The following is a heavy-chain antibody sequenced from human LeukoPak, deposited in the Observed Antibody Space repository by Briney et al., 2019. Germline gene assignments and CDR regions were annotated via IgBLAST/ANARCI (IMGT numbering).Heavy chain of an antibody. Sequence: SETLSLTCTVSGGSISSGDYYWSWIRQPPGKGLEWIGYIYYSGSTYYNPSLKSRVTISVDTSKNQFPLKLSSVTAADTAVYYCARVLTSVGDYGGAFDIWGQGTMVTVSS. V-gene: IGHV4-30-4*01. CDR1: GGSISSGDYY. J-gene: IGHJ3*02. CDR3: ARVLTSVGDYGGAFDI. CDR2: IYYSGST. D-gene: IGHD4-17*01.